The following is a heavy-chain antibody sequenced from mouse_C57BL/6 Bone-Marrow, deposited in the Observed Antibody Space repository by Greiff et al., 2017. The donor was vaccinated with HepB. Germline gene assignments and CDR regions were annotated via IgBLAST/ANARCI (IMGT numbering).Heavy chain of an antibody. CDR2: IYPRSGNT. CDR1: GYTFTSYG. V-gene: IGHV1-81*01. Sequence: QVQLQQSGAELARPGASVKLSCKASGYTFTSYGISWVKQRTGQGLEWIGEIYPRSGNTYYNEKFKGKATLTADKSSSTAYMELRRLTSEDSAVYFCARGPYYYGSGFAYWGQGTLVTVSA. D-gene: IGHD1-1*01. J-gene: IGHJ3*01. CDR3: ARGPYYYGSGFAY.